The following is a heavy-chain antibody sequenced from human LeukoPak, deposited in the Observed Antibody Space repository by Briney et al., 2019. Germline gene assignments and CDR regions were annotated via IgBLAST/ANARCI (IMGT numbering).Heavy chain of an antibody. V-gene: IGHV3-23*01. CDR2: ISDNGGET. D-gene: IGHD3-22*01. CDR3: ATDRERDPSVYYLV. J-gene: IGHJ4*02. CDR1: GFTFTDYA. Sequence: GGSLRLSCAASGFTFTDYAMSWVRQAPEKGLEWLSTISDNGGETYYADSVKGRFAISRDNSKNTLFLQMNSLRAEDSAVYYCATDRERDPSVYYLVGGQGTLITVSS.